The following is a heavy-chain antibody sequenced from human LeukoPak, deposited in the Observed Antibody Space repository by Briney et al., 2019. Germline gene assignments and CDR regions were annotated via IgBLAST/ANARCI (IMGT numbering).Heavy chain of an antibody. V-gene: IGHV1-8*01. D-gene: IGHD2-2*01. CDR2: MNPNSGNT. CDR1: GYTFTSYD. CDR3: ARGGYCSSTSCYDYYYMDV. Sequence: GASVKVSCKASGYTFTSYDINLVRQATGQGLEWMGWMNPNSGNTGYAQKFQGRVTMTRNTSISTAYMELSSLRSEDTAVYYCARGGYCSSTSCYDYYYMDVWGKGTTVTVSS. J-gene: IGHJ6*03.